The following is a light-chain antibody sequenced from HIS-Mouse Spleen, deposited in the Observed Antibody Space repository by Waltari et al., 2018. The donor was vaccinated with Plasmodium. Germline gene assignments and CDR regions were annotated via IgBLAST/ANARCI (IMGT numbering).Light chain of an antibody. CDR2: CAS. CDR1: QSVSSN. Sequence: EIVMTQSPATLSASPGERATLTCRASQSVSSNLAWYQQKPGQAPRLLISCASTRATGIPARCSGSGSGTEFTLTISSLQSEDFAVYYCQQYNNWPAWTFGQGTKVEIK. V-gene: IGKV3-15*01. J-gene: IGKJ1*01. CDR3: QQYNNWPAWT.